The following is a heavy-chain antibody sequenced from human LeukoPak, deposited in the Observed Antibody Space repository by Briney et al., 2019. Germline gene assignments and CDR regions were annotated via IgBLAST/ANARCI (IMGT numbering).Heavy chain of an antibody. D-gene: IGHD6-13*01. J-gene: IGHJ6*03. CDR1: GYTFTSYD. CDR3: ARVDSSSWYGYYYYYMDV. V-gene: IGHV1-8*01. CDR2: MNPNSGNT. Sequence: ASVKVSCKASGYTFTSYDINWVRQATGQGLEWMGWMNPNSGNTGYAQKFQGRVTMTRNTSISTAYMELSSLRSEDTVVYYCARVDSSSWYGYYYYYMDVWGKGTTVTVSS.